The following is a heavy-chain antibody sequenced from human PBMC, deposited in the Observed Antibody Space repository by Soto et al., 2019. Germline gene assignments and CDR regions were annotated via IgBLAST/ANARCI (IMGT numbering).Heavy chain of an antibody. CDR3: AREKVGTTFFDN. J-gene: IGHJ4*02. V-gene: IGHV4-38-2*02. CDR2: IYRSGSS. Sequence: PSETLSLTCDVSGFSISSGYYWSWVRQSPGKGLEWIGSIYRSGSSYHNPSLGSRLTLSLDLSKNQFSLNLASVTAADTAMYYCAREKVGTTFFDNWGQRTQVTVSS. CDR1: GFSISSGYY. D-gene: IGHD1-1*01.